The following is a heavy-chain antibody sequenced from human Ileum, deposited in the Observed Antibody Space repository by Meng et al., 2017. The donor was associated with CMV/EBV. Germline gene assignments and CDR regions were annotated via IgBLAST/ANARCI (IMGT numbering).Heavy chain of an antibody. J-gene: IGHJ4*02. CDR3: ARARIAAPGTIDY. Sequence: SETLSLTCTVSGGSISSSSYCWGWIRQSPGKGLEWIGTIYYTGSTYYNPSLKSRVTISVDTSKNQFSLKLSSVTAADTAVYFCARARIAAPGTIDYWGQGTLVTVSS. V-gene: IGHV4-39*07. D-gene: IGHD6-13*01. CDR2: IYYTGST. CDR1: GGSISSSSYC.